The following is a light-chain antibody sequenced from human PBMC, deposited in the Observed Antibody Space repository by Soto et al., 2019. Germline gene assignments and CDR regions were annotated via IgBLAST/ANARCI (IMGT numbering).Light chain of an antibody. CDR3: QQYSDLPMT. V-gene: IGKV3-15*01. CDR1: QYIGSA. J-gene: IGKJ5*01. Sequence: EVVLTHSPATLSVSPCDRATLSFRASQYIGSAVAWYHQRSGQAPRLLIFDASIRVPTTPARFSGSVSGTEFTLTISRLEPEDFAVYFCQQYSDLPMTFGQGTRLEIK. CDR2: DAS.